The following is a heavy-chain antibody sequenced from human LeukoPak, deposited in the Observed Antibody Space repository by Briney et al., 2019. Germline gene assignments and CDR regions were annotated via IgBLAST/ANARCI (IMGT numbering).Heavy chain of an antibody. CDR3: ARGHTWYYDSSGYLDY. J-gene: IGHJ4*02. Sequence: GGSLRLSCPASAYTVRNNYMSRIRQAPGKGLEWVSVIYSGGSTYYADSVKGRFTISRDNSKNTLYLQMNSLRAEDTAVYYCARGHTWYYDSSGYLDYWGQGTLVTVSS. D-gene: IGHD3-22*01. CDR2: IYSGGST. CDR1: AYTVRNNY. V-gene: IGHV3-53*01.